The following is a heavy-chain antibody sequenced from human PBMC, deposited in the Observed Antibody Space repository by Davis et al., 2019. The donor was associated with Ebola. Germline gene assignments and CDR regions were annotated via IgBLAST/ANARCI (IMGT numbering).Heavy chain of an antibody. J-gene: IGHJ6*02. CDR2: INPSGGST. V-gene: IGHV1-46*01. D-gene: IGHD2-2*01. CDR3: AREYCSSTSCYRYYYYYGMDV. Sequence: ASVKVSCKASGYTFTSYYMHWVRQAPGQGLEWMGIINPSGGSTSYAQKFQGRVTMTRDTSTSTVYMELSSLRSEDTAVYYCAREYCSSTSCYRYYYYYGMDVWGQGTTVTVSS. CDR1: GYTFTSYY.